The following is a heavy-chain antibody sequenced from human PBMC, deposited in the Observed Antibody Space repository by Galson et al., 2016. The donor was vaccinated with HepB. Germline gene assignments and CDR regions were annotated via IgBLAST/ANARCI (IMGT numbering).Heavy chain of an antibody. CDR2: ISVDIGNT. V-gene: IGHV1-18*04. D-gene: IGHD2-15*01. J-gene: IGHJ4*02. CDR3: ARESLYCSGGNCYSPLGDY. Sequence: QSGAEVKKPGTSVKVSCKASGYTFINYGISWVRQAPGQGLEWMGWISVDIGNTNYAQKLHDRVTMTPDTSTSTAFMKLRSLGSDDTAGYYCARESLYCSGGNCYSPLGDYWGQGTLVTVSS. CDR1: GYTFINYG.